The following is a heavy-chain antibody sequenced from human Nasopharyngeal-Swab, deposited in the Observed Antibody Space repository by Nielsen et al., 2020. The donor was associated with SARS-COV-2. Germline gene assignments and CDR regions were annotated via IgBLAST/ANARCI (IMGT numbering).Heavy chain of an antibody. Sequence: WIRQPPGKGLEWIGSVYYGGNTYYNPSLRSRLTISVDTSKNQFSLKLASVTAADTAVYYCAGLAAHGYFYYYYGMDVWGQGTTVTVSS. V-gene: IGHV4-39*01. D-gene: IGHD6-6*01. J-gene: IGHJ6*02. CDR3: AGLAAHGYFYYYYGMDV. CDR2: VYYGGNT.